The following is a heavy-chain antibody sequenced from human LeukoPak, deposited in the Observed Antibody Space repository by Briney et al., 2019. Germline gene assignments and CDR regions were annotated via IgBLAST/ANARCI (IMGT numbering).Heavy chain of an antibody. CDR1: GGSINTYY. Sequence: SETLSLTCTVSGGSINTYYWSWIRQPPGKGLEWIGYIYYSGSTNYNPSLKSRVTISVDTSKNQFSLKLSSVTAADTAVYYCARDLSGYQFDYWGQGTLVTVSS. CDR2: IYYSGST. V-gene: IGHV4-59*01. J-gene: IGHJ4*02. CDR3: ARDLSGYQFDY. D-gene: IGHD5-18*01.